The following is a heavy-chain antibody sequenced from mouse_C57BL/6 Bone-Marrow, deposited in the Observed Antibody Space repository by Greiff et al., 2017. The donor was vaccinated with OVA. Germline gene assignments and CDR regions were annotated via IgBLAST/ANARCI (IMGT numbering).Heavy chain of an antibody. D-gene: IGHD4-1*01. CDR3: VRDPLTGNSYWYFDV. V-gene: IGHV10-3*01. J-gene: IGHJ1*03. Sequence: EVQVVESGGGLVQPKGSLKLSCAASGFTFNTYAMHWVRQAPGKGLEWVARIRSKSSNYATYYADSVKDRFTISRDDSQSMLYLQMNNLKTEDTAMYYCVRDPLTGNSYWYFDVWGTGTTVTVSS. CDR2: IRSKSSNYAT. CDR1: GFTFNTYA.